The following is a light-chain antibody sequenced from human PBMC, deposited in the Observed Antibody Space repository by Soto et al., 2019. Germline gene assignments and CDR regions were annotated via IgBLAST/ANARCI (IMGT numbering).Light chain of an antibody. Sequence: EIVLTKSPGTLSLSPGERATLSCSASESFSTSYLAWYEQKPGQAPGLLIYGATSRATGIPERFSGSKSGRAFTLSLSTLEPEEFKGNCARHWDGSAFTFGPGTKVDIK. CDR1: ESFSTSY. CDR3: RHWDGSAFT. CDR2: GAT. V-gene: IGKV3-20*01. J-gene: IGKJ3*01.